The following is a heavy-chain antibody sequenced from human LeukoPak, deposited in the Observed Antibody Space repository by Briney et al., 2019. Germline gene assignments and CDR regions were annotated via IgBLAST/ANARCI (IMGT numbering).Heavy chain of an antibody. CDR2: IKQDGSEK. CDR3: AGDLVVVVAATSFNWFDP. J-gene: IGHJ5*02. V-gene: IGHV3-7*01. Sequence: GGSLRLSCAASGFTFGSYWMSWVRQAPGKGLEWVANIKQDGSEKYYVDSVKGRFTISRDNAKNSLYLQMNSLRAEDTAVYYCAGDLVVVVAATSFNWFDPWGQGTLVTVSS. D-gene: IGHD2-15*01. CDR1: GFTFGSYW.